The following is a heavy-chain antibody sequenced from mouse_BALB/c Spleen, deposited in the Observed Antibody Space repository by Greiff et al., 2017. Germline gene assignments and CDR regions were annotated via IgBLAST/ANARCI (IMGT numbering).Heavy chain of an antibody. CDR1: GFTFTSYG. D-gene: IGHD2-4*01. Sequence: EVQLQQSGGDLVKPGGSLKLSCAASGFTFTSYGMSWVRQTPDKKLEWVATISSGGSYTYYPNSVKGRFTISRDNAKNTLYMQMSSMKSEATAMYYSAVHVYDFGGNAMDYRGGRNSVTVSS. V-gene: IGHV5-6*01. CDR2: ISSGGSYT. CDR3: AVHVYDFGGNAMDY. J-gene: IGHJ4*01.